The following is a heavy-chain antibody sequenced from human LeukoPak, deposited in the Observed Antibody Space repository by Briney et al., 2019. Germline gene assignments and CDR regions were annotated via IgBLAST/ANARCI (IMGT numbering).Heavy chain of an antibody. CDR3: ARDVRSRYDILTGYSIKYYYGMDV. J-gene: IGHJ6*02. V-gene: IGHV1-46*01. Sequence: ASVKVSCKASGYTFTSYGISWVRQAPGQGLEWMGIINPSGGSTSYAQKFQGRVTMTRDTSTSTVYMELSSLRSEDTAVYYCARDVRSRYDILTGYSIKYYYGMDVWGQGTTVTVSS. D-gene: IGHD3-9*01. CDR1: GYTFTSYG. CDR2: INPSGGST.